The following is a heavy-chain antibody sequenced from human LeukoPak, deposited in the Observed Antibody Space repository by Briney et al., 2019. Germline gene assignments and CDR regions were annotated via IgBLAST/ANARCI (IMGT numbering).Heavy chain of an antibody. Sequence: GASVKVSCKASGYTFTGYYMHWVRQAPGQGLEWMGWINPNSGDTNYAQKFQGRVTMTKDTSISTAYMELNRLGSDDTAMYYCAREEYTYGFYYWGQGTLVTVSS. J-gene: IGHJ4*02. CDR3: AREEYTYGFYY. D-gene: IGHD5-18*01. CDR2: INPNSGDT. V-gene: IGHV1-2*02. CDR1: GYTFTGYY.